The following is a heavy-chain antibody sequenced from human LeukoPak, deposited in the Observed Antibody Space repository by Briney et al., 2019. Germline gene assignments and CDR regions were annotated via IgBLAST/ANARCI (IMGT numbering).Heavy chain of an antibody. CDR3: ARDEGASGWYTFDY. J-gene: IGHJ4*02. CDR2: TYYRSKWYN. Sequence: SQTLSLTCANSGDSVSSKNGAWNWIRQSPSRGLEWLGRTYYRSKWYNDYAVFMQGRISINPDTSKNQFSLQLNSVTPEDTAVYYCARDEGASGWYTFDYWGQGTQVTVSS. V-gene: IGHV6-1*01. D-gene: IGHD6-19*01. CDR1: GDSVSSKNGA.